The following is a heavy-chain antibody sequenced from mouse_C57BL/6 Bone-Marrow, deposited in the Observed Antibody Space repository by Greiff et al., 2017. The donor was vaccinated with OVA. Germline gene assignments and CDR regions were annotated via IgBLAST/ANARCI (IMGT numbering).Heavy chain of an antibody. CDR1: GYTFTSYW. Sequence: QVQLQQPGAELVKPGASVKLSCKASGYTFTSYWMQWVKQRPGQGLEWIGEIDPSDSYTNYNQKFKGKATLTVDTSSSTAYMQLSSLTSEDSAGYYCARGGAYYSNFYYYAMDYWGQGTSVTVSS. V-gene: IGHV1-50*01. CDR2: IDPSDSYT. J-gene: IGHJ4*01. CDR3: ARGGAYYSNFYYYAMDY. D-gene: IGHD2-5*01.